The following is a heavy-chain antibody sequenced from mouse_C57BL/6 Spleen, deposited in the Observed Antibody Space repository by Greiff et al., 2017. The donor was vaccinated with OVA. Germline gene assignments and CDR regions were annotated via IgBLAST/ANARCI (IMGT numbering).Heavy chain of an antibody. J-gene: IGHJ2*01. V-gene: IGHV3-6*01. D-gene: IGHD1-1*01. CDR3: ARDLSYGSSYGY. CDR2: ISYDGSN. Sequence: VQLKVSGPGLVKPSQSLSLTCSVTGYSITSGYYWNWIRQFPGNKLEWMGYISYDGSNNYNPSLKNRISITRDTSKNQFFLKLNSVTTEDTATYYCARDLSYGSSYGYWGQGTTLTVSS. CDR1: GYSITSGYY.